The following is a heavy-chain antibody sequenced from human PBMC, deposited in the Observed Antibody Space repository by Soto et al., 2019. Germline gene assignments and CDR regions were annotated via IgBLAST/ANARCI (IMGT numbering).Heavy chain of an antibody. CDR3: ARDERGYSYGLRFDY. V-gene: IGHV3-48*02. CDR1: GFTFSSYS. Sequence: LSCAASGFTFSSYSMNWVRQAPGKGLEWVSYISSSSSTIYYADSVKGRFTISRDNAKNSLYLQMNSLRDEDTAVYYCARDERGYSYGLRFDYWGQGTLVTVSS. J-gene: IGHJ4*02. CDR2: ISSSSSTI. D-gene: IGHD5-18*01.